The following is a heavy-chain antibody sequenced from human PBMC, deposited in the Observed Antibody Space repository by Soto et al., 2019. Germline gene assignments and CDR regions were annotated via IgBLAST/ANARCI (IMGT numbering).Heavy chain of an antibody. CDR2: IYWDDEK. CDR3: AHRLQATSSFQNWFDP. J-gene: IGHJ5*02. Sequence: QITLKESGPTLVKPTQTLTLTCTFSGFSLSTSGVGVGWIRQPPGKALEWLALIYWDDEKRYSPSLKRRLTISKDTSKNHVVLTMPNIDPVDTATYYCAHRLQATSSFQNWFDPWGQGTLVTVSS. V-gene: IGHV2-5*02. CDR1: GFSLSTSGVG. D-gene: IGHD2-2*01.